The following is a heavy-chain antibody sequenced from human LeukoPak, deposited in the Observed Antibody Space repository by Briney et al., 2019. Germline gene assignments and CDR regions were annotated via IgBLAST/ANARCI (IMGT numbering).Heavy chain of an antibody. CDR1: GFTFSSYW. J-gene: IGHJ4*02. CDR3: AREGHSSGSLGDY. CDR2: MKQDGSEK. Sequence: PGGSLRLSCAASGFTFSSYWMSWVRQAPGKGLEWVANMKQDGSEKYYADSVKGRFTISRDNAKNSLYLQMNSLRAEDTAMYFCAREGHSSGSLGDYWGQGILVTVSS. D-gene: IGHD6-19*01. V-gene: IGHV3-7*03.